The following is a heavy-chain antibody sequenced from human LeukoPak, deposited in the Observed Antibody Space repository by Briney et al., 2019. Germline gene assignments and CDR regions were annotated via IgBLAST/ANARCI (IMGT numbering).Heavy chain of an antibody. Sequence: GGSLRLSCAASGFTFTNYPIHWVRQAPGKGLEWVTVISYDGSTKYYADSVKGRFSISRDNSKNTLYLQMNSLRAEDTAVYYCAKGGMGGSSFDYWGQGTLVTVSS. J-gene: IGHJ4*02. CDR3: AKGGMGGSSFDY. D-gene: IGHD1-26*01. V-gene: IGHV3-30*04. CDR2: ISYDGSTK. CDR1: GFTFTNYP.